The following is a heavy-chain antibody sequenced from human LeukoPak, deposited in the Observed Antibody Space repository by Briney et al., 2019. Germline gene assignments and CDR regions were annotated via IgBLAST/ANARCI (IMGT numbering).Heavy chain of an antibody. Sequence: ASVKVSCKASGYTFTSYDINWVRQATGQGLEWMGWMNPNSGNTGYAQKFQGRVTMTRNTSISTAYMELSSLRSEDTAVYYCARSGYRLRWYPTGYRGQGTLVTVSS. CDR2: MNPNSGNT. V-gene: IGHV1-8*01. CDR3: ARSGYRLRWYPTGY. J-gene: IGHJ4*02. CDR1: GYTFTSYD. D-gene: IGHD4-23*01.